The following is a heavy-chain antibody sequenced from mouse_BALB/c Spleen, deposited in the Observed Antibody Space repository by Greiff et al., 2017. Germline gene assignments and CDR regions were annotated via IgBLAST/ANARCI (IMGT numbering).Heavy chain of an antibody. CDR3: ARGRDDFDV. CDR1: GFTFSSFG. CDR2: ISSGSSTI. V-gene: IGHV5-17*02. D-gene: IGHD3-3*01. Sequence: EVQLVESGGGLVQPGGSRKLSCAASGFTFSSFGMHWVRQAPEKGLEWVAYISSGSSTIYYADTVKGRFTISRDNPKNTLFLQMTSLRSEDTAMYYCARGRDDFDVWGAGTTVTVSS. J-gene: IGHJ1*01.